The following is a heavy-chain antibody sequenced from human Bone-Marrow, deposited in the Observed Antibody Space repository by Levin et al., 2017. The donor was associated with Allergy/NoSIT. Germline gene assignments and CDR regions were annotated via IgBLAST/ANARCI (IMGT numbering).Heavy chain of an antibody. V-gene: IGHV3-66*02. Sequence: PGGSLRLSCAASGFSVSTSYMSWVRQLPGKGLEWVSLIYRAGNKYYADYVKGRFTISRDNSENTLYLEMNSLRAADSALYYCARVTWDRRQTEIYYFDSWGQGTLVTVSS. D-gene: IGHD1-14*01. CDR3: ARVTWDRRQTEIYYFDS. CDR2: IYRAGNK. J-gene: IGHJ4*02. CDR1: GFSVSTSY.